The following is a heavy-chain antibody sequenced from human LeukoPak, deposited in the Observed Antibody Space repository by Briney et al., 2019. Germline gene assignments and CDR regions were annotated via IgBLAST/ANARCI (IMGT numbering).Heavy chain of an antibody. D-gene: IGHD5-24*01. CDR3: ARRGYKATFDY. CDR1: VGSCSGYY. V-gene: IGHV4-34*01. CDR2: INHSGST. J-gene: IGHJ4*02. Sequence: SETLSLTCAVYVGSCSGYYWSWIRQPPGKGLEWIGEINHSGSTNYNPSLKSRVTISVDTSKNQFSLKLSSVTAADTAVYYCARRGYKATFDYWGQGTLVTVSS.